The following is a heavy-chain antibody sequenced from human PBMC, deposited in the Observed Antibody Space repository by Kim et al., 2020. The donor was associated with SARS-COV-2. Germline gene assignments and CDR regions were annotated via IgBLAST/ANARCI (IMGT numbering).Heavy chain of an antibody. CDR3: AKDLSFSYDILTGYYPPYYYYGMDV. Sequence: GGSLRLSCAASGFTFSSYGMHWVRQAPGKGLEWVAVIWYVGSNKYYADSVKGRFTISRDNSKNTLYLQMNSLRAEDTAVYYCAKDLSFSYDILTGYYPPYYYYGMDVWGQGTTVTVSS. J-gene: IGHJ6*02. CDR2: IWYVGSNK. CDR1: GFTFSSYG. D-gene: IGHD3-9*01. V-gene: IGHV3-33*06.